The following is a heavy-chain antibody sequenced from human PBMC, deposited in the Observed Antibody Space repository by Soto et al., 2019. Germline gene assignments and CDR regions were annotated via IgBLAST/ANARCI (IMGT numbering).Heavy chain of an antibody. CDR1: GFSLSTSGVG. D-gene: IGHD2-21*02. J-gene: IGHJ6*02. CDR3: IQSRCGGDCLQSYASHYYYGMDV. Sequence: QITLKESGPTLVKPTQTLTLTCTFSGFSLSTSGVGVGWIRQPPGKALVWLALIYWDDDKRYSPSLRSKLTISKDTSKNQVVLTMTNMDPVDTATYYCIQSRCGGDCLQSYASHYYYGMDVWGQGTTVTVSS. CDR2: IYWDDDK. V-gene: IGHV2-5*02.